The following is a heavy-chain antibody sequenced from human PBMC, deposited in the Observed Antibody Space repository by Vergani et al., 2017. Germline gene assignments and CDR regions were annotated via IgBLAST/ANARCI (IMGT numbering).Heavy chain of an antibody. CDR3: AGHWSRDGYNPGVDY. Sequence: EVQLVQSGAEVKKPGESLQISCKGCGYSFTNFWIGWVRQMPGKGLEWMGIIYPGDSDTRYSPSFQGQVTISADKSISTAYLQWSSLKASDTAMYYCAGHWSRDGYNPGVDYWGQGTLVTVSS. V-gene: IGHV5-51*01. CDR2: IYPGDSDT. CDR1: GYSFTNFW. D-gene: IGHD5-24*01. J-gene: IGHJ4*02.